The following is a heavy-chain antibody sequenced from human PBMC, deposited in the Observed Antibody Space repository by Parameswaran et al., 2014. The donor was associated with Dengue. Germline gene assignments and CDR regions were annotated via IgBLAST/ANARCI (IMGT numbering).Heavy chain of an antibody. V-gene: IGHV1-69*01. J-gene: IGHJ4*02. CDR3: AREVVPAAIMDY. Sequence: SWVRQAPGQGLEWMGGIIPIFGTANYAQKFQGRVTITADESTSTAYMELSSLRSEDTAVYYCAREVVPAAIMDYWGQGNPGHRLL. D-gene: IGHD2-2*01. CDR2: IIPIFGTA.